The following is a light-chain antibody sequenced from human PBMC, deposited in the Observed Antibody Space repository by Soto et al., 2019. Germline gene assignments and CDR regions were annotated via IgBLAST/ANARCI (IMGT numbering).Light chain of an antibody. Sequence: EVMLTQSPGTLSLSPGERATLSCRASQSVSSNYLAWYQQKSGQAPRLLIYGASNRATGIPDRFSGSGSGTDCTLTIRRLEPEDFAVYYCQQYDTSPRTFGHGNKVEFK. CDR1: QSVSSNY. V-gene: IGKV3-20*01. J-gene: IGKJ1*01. CDR2: GAS. CDR3: QQYDTSPRT.